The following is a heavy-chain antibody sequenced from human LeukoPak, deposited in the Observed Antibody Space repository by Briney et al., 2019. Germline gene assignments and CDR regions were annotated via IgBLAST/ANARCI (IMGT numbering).Heavy chain of an antibody. J-gene: IGHJ6*02. CDR1: GFTFTNAW. Sequence: PGGSLRLSCAASGFTFTNAWMSWVRQAPGKGLEWVGRIKTKTDGGTTDYAGPVKGRFTISRDDSRNTLYLQMNSLKTEDTAVYYCTTGGYKYDNDYYYGMDVWGQGTTVTVSS. V-gene: IGHV3-15*01. CDR3: TTGGYKYDNDYYYGMDV. D-gene: IGHD3-22*01. CDR2: IKTKTDGGTT.